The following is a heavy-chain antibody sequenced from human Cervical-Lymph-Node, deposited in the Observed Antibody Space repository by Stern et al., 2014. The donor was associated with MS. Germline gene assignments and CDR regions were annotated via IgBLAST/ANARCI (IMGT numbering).Heavy chain of an antibody. CDR2: IWHDGSKT. CDR3: VRDWSSNAYKSEDY. V-gene: IGHV3-33*01. D-gene: IGHD4-11*01. CDR1: GFTFSNYG. J-gene: IGHJ4*02. Sequence: VQLVESGGGVVQPGRSLRLSCIASGFTFSNYGMHWVRQAPGKGLGWVATIWHDGSKTYYADSVRGRFTISRDNSKNTLFLQMNSLRVDDTAVYYCVRDWSSNAYKSEDYWGQGTLVTVSS.